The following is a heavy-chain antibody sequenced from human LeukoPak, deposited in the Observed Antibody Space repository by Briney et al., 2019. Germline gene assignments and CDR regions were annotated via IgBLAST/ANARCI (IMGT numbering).Heavy chain of an antibody. D-gene: IGHD2-2*01. J-gene: IGHJ4*02. CDR1: GYSFTSYW. V-gene: IGHV5-51*01. CDR3: ARQAPWDAPYCSTTSCYSDY. Sequence: GESLKISCKGSGYSFTSYWIGWVRQMPGKGLEWMGTIYPGDSDTRYSPSFQGQVTISADKSISIVYLQWSSLKASDTAMYYCARQAPWDAPYCSTTSCYSDYWGQGTLVTVSS. CDR2: IYPGDSDT.